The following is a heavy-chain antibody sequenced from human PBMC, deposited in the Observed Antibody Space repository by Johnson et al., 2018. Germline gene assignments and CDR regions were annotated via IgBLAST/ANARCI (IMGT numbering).Heavy chain of an antibody. D-gene: IGHD4-17*01. CDR2: IYYSGST. CDR3: ARATIWGDYGDYVAGYYYMDV. Sequence: QVQLQESGPGLVKPSETLSLTCTVSGGSISSYYWSWIRQPPGKGLEWIGYIYYSGSTNYNPSLKSRVTISVDTSKTRFSLKRSSVTVSDRAVYYCARATIWGDYGDYVAGYYYMDVWGKGTTVTVSS. J-gene: IGHJ6*03. CDR1: GGSISSYY. V-gene: IGHV4-59*01.